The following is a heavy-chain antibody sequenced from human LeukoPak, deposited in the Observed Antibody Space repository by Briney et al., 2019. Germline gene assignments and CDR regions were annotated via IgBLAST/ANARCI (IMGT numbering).Heavy chain of an antibody. V-gene: IGHV3-21*01. CDR3: ARDDIVVVVAATPYYYYYGMDV. D-gene: IGHD2-15*01. CDR2: ISSSSSYI. J-gene: IGHJ6*02. Sequence: PGGSLRLSCAASGFTFSSYSMNWVRQAPGKGLEWVSSISSSSSYIYYADSEKGRFTISRDNAKNSLYLQMNSLRAEDTAVYYCARDDIVVVVAATPYYYYYGMDVWGQGTTVTVSS. CDR1: GFTFSSYS.